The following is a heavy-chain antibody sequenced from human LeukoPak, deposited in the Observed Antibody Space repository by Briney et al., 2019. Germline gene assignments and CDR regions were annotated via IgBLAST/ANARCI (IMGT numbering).Heavy chain of an antibody. Sequence: ASVKVYCKASGYTFTSYGISWVRQAPGQGLEWMGWISANKGNTNYAQKLQGRVIMTTDTSTSTAYMELRSLKSDDTAVYYCARDQIRTGTLGYWGQGTLVTVSS. J-gene: IGHJ4*02. CDR3: ARDQIRTGTLGY. V-gene: IGHV1-18*01. CDR1: GYTFTSYG. CDR2: ISANKGNT. D-gene: IGHD1-7*01.